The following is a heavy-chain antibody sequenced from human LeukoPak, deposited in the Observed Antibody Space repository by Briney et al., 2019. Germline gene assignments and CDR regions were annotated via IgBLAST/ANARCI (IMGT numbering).Heavy chain of an antibody. Sequence: ASVKVSCKASGYTFTGYYMHWVRQAPGQGLEWMGRISPNSGGTNYAQKFQGRVTMTRDTSISTAYMELSRLRSDDTAVYYCARGIGYYYDSSGYYPPDYWGQGTLVTVSS. CDR1: GYTFTGYY. CDR2: ISPNSGGT. J-gene: IGHJ4*02. CDR3: ARGIGYYYDSSGYYPPDY. D-gene: IGHD3-22*01. V-gene: IGHV1-2*06.